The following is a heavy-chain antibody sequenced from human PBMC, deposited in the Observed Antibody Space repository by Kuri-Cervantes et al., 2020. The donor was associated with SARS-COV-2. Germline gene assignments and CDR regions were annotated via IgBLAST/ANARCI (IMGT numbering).Heavy chain of an antibody. J-gene: IGHJ6*03. Sequence: ASVKVSCKASGYTFTGYYMHWVRQAPGQGLEWMGWINPNSGGTNYAQKFQGRVTMTRDTSISTAYMELSRLRSDDTAVYYCAKVPTLTTGSMEVWGKGTWVTVSS. V-gene: IGHV1-2*02. CDR1: GYTFTGYY. CDR2: INPNSGGT. D-gene: IGHD4-11*01. CDR3: AKVPTLTTGSMEV.